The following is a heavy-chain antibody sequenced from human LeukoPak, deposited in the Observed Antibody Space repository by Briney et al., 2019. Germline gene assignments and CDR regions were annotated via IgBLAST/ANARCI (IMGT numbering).Heavy chain of an antibody. Sequence: PSETLSLTCTVSGGSISNYYWSWIRQPPGKGLEWIGYIYNSGSTDYNPSLKSRVTISVDTSKNQFSLKLSSVTAADTAVYYCARRPYSGSYYDWFDPWGQGTLVTVSS. CDR2: IYNSGST. V-gene: IGHV4-59*08. J-gene: IGHJ5*02. CDR3: ARRPYSGSYYDWFDP. CDR1: GGSISNYY. D-gene: IGHD1-26*01.